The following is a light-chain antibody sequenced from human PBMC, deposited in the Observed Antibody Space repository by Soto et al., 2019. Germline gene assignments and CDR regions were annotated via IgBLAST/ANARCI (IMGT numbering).Light chain of an antibody. V-gene: IGLV2-14*03. CDR2: DVT. CDR3: SSYINSNTVV. CDR1: SSDVGGYNY. Sequence: QSVLTQPASVSGSPGQSITIFCTGTSSDVGGYNYVSWYQQRPGKPPKLMIYDVTNRPSGVSNRFSGSKSGSTASLTISGLQAEDEGDYYCSSYINSNTVVFGGGTKLTVL. J-gene: IGLJ3*02.